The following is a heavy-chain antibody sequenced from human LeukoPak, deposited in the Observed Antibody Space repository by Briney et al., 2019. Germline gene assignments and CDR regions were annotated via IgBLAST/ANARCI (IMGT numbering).Heavy chain of an antibody. V-gene: IGHV3-23*01. CDR2: ISGSGGST. CDR1: GFTFSSYA. CDR3: VRGDYGDYTLFDY. J-gene: IGHJ4*02. Sequence: GGSLRLSCAASGFTFSSYAMSWVRQAPEKGLEWVSAISGSGGSTYYADSVKGRFTISRDNSKNTLYLQMNSLRAEDTAVYYCVRGDYGDYTLFDYWGQGTLVTVSS. D-gene: IGHD4-17*01.